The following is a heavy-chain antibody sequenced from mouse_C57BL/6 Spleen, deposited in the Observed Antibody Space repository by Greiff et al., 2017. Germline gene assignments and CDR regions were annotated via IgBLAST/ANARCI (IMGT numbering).Heavy chain of an antibody. Sequence: QVQLQQPGAELVKPGASVKMSCKASGYTFTSYWITWVKQRPGQGLEWIGDIYPGSGSTNYNEKFKSKATLTVDTSSSTAYMQLSSLTSEDSAVYYGARGDYDDGRNYFDYWGQGTTLTVSS. J-gene: IGHJ2*01. CDR1: GYTFTSYW. V-gene: IGHV1-55*01. CDR2: IYPGSGST. CDR3: ARGDYDDGRNYFDY. D-gene: IGHD2-4*01.